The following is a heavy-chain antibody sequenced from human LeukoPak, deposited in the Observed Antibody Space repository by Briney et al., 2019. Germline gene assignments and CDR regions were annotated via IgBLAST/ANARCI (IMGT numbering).Heavy chain of an antibody. CDR3: ARHGASGSYLYYFDY. V-gene: IGHV4-59*08. Sequence: PSETLSLTCTVSGGSISSYYWSWIRQPPGKGLEWIGYIYYSGSTNYNPSLKSRVTISVDTSKNQFSLKLSSVTAADTAVYFCARHGASGSYLYYFDYWGQGTLVTVSS. D-gene: IGHD1-26*01. J-gene: IGHJ4*02. CDR2: IYYSGST. CDR1: GGSISSYY.